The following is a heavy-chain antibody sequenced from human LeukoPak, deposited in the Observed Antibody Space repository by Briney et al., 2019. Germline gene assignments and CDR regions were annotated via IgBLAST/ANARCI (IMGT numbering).Heavy chain of an antibody. CDR1: GFTFSSYA. D-gene: IGHD2-15*01. V-gene: IGHV3-30-3*01. Sequence: GGSLRLSCAASGFTFSSYAMHWVRQAPGKGLEWVAVISYDGSNKYYADSVKGRFTISRDNSKNTLYLQMNSLRAEDTAVYYCARVAGYCSGGSCYSSEYFQHWGQGTLVTVSS. CDR2: ISYDGSNK. CDR3: ARVAGYCSGGSCYSSEYFQH. J-gene: IGHJ1*01.